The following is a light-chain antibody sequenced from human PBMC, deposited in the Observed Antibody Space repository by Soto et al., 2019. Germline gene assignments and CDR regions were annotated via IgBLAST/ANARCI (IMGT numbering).Light chain of an antibody. J-gene: IGKJ4*01. CDR2: AAS. Sequence: DIQMTQSPSSLSASVGDRVTITCRASQSISSYLNWYQQKPGKAPKLLIYAASSLQSGVPSRFSGSGSGPDFTHTISSLQPEDFATYYCQQSYSTPRTFGGGTKVEIK. CDR3: QQSYSTPRT. CDR1: QSISSY. V-gene: IGKV1-39*01.